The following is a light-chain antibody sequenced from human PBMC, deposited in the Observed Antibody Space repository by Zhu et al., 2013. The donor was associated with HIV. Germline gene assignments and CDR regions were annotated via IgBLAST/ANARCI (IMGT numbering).Light chain of an antibody. Sequence: EIVLTQSPATLSLSPGERATLSCRASQGVSSTYLSWYQQKPGQAPRVLIYAASGRANDIPDRFSGSVSGTEFTLTISRLEPEDFAVYYCLHHGGSPRYIFGQGPSWRSN. CDR1: QGVSSTY. CDR3: LHHGGSPRYI. CDR2: AAS. J-gene: IGKJ2*01. V-gene: IGKV3-20*01.